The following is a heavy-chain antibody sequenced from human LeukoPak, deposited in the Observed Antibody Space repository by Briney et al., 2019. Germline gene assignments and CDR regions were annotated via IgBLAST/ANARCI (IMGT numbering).Heavy chain of an antibody. V-gene: IGHV3-66*02. D-gene: IGHD4-23*01. J-gene: IGHJ5*02. CDR3: TDAVAA. CDR2: IYSDGST. CDR1: GFTFSSYA. Sequence: GGSLRLSCAASGFTFSSYAMTWVRQPPGMGLEWVSVIYSDGSTYYADSVKGRFTISRDNSKNTLYLQMSSLRPEDTAVYYCTDAVAAWGQGTLVTVSS.